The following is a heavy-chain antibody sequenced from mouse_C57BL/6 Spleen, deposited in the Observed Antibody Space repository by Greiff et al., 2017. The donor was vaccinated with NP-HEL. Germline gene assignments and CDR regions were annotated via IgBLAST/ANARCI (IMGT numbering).Heavy chain of an antibody. CDR3: TKADDVSRSYFDY. CDR2: IDPETGGT. Sequence: QVQLKESGAELVRPGASVTLSCKASGYTFTDYEMHWVKQTPVHGLEWIGAIDPETGGTAYNQKFKGKAILTADKSSSTAYMELRSLTSEDSAVYYCTKADDVSRSYFDYWGQGTTLTVSS. J-gene: IGHJ2*01. D-gene: IGHD2-3*01. CDR1: GYTFTDYE. V-gene: IGHV1-15*01.